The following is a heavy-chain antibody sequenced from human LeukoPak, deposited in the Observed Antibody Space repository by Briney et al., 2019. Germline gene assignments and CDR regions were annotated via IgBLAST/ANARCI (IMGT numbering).Heavy chain of an antibody. CDR3: ARLYYYGSGSYWNFDY. CDR1: GGSFSGYY. V-gene: IGHV4-34*01. J-gene: IGHJ4*02. CDR2: INHSGST. Sequence: SETLSLTCAVYGGSFSGYYWSWLRQPPGKGLEWIGEINHSGSTNYNPSLKSRVTLSVDTSKNQFSLKLGSVTAADTAVYYCARLYYYGSGSYWNFDYWGQGTLVTVSS. D-gene: IGHD3-10*01.